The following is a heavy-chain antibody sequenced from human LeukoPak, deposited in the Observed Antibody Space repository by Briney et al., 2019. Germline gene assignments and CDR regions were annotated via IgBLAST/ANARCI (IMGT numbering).Heavy chain of an antibody. Sequence: GASVKVSCKASGYTFTGYYMHWVRQAPGQGLEWMGWVNPNTGDTNYAQKFQGRVTMTRDTSTSTAYMELSRLRSDDTAVYYCARGRLWFHWGQGTLVTVSS. CDR3: ARGRLWFH. V-gene: IGHV1-2*02. CDR2: VNPNTGDT. CDR1: GYTFTGYY. J-gene: IGHJ4*02. D-gene: IGHD5-18*01.